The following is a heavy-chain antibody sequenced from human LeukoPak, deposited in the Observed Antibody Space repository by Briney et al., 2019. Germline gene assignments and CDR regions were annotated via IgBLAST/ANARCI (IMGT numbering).Heavy chain of an antibody. CDR2: INPNSGGT. D-gene: IGHD6-13*01. CDR3: ARALPRIAAARGMDV. V-gene: IGHV1-2*04. J-gene: IGHJ6*02. CDR1: GYTFTGYY. Sequence: GASVKVSCKASGYTFTGYYMHWVRQAPGQGLEWMGWINPNSGGTNYAQKFQGWVTMTRDTSISTAYMELSRLRSDDTAVYYCARALPRIAAARGMDVWGQGTTVTVSS.